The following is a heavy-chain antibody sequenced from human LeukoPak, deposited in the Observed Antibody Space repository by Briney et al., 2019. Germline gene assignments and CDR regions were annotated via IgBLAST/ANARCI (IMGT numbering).Heavy chain of an antibody. J-gene: IGHJ6*03. CDR2: IIPIFGTA. D-gene: IGHD1-14*01. CDR3: ARDRRRYDYYYYYMDV. Sequence: SVTVSYKPSGRTFISYAISWVRQAPGHGLEWMGGIIPIFGTANYAQKFQGRVTITADESTSTAYMELSSLRSEDTAVYYCARDRRRYDYYYYYMDVWGKGTTVTVSS. CDR1: GRTFISYA. V-gene: IGHV1-69*01.